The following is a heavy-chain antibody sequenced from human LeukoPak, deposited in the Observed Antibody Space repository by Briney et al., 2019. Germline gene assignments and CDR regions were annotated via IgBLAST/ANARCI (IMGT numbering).Heavy chain of an antibody. Sequence: GGSLRLSCAVSGLNVTTTQMTWVRQAPGQGLEWVSSIYSGATYYAESVKGRFAISRDTSKNALYLQMSGLRVEDTAIFYCARLPYKWGQGTLVTVSS. CDR3: ARLPYK. V-gene: IGHV3-53*01. CDR1: GLNVTTTQ. D-gene: IGHD1-14*01. CDR2: IYSGAT. J-gene: IGHJ4*02.